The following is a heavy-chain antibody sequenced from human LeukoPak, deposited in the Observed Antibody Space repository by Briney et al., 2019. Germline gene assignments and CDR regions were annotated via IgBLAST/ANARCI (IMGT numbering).Heavy chain of an antibody. CDR1: GFTFSSYA. CDR3: ASYYYDSSGIDY. D-gene: IGHD3-22*01. V-gene: IGHV3-64*04. CDR2: ISSNGGST. Sequence: GGSLRLSCSASGFTFSSYAMHWVRQAPGRGLEYVSAISSNGGSTYYADSVKGRFTISRDNSKNTLYLQMNSLRAEDTAVYYCASYYYDSSGIDYWGQGTLVTVSS. J-gene: IGHJ4*02.